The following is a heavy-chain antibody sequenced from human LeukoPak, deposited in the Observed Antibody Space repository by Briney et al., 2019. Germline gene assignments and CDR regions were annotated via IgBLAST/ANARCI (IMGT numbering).Heavy chain of an antibody. V-gene: IGHV3-49*04. D-gene: IGHD5-18*01. Sequence: GGSLRLSCTVSGFTFGDHAMSWVRQAPGKGLEWVGCIRSKTYGGTTEYAASVKGRFIISRDDSTSIAYLQMNSLKTEDTAVYYCTRGPIQLWLYHGMDVWGQGTTVTVSS. CDR1: GFTFGDHA. J-gene: IGHJ6*02. CDR3: TRGPIQLWLYHGMDV. CDR2: IRSKTYGGTT.